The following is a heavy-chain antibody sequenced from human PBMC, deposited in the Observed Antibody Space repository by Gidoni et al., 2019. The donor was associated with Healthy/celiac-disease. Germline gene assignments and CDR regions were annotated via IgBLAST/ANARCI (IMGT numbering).Heavy chain of an antibody. CDR2: ISWNSGRI. CDR3: AKDRSSRNDAFDI. V-gene: IGHV3-9*01. CDR1: GFTFDDYA. Sequence: EVQLVESGGGLVQPGRSLRLSCAASGFTFDDYAMHWVRQAPGKGLEWVSGISWNSGRIGYADYVKGRFTISRDNAKNSLYLQMNSLRAEDTALYYCAKDRSSRNDAFDIWGQGTMVNVSS. J-gene: IGHJ3*02.